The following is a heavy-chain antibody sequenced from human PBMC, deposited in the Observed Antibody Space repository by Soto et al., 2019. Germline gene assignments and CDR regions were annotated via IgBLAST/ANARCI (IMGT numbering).Heavy chain of an antibody. CDR1: GFNVSSNY. CDR3: AGGGPPYYYYYYGMDF. CDR2: LYSGGST. V-gene: IGHV3-53*01. J-gene: IGHJ6*02. Sequence: GGSLRLSCAASGFNVSSNYMGWVRQAPGKGLEWVSVLYSGGSTYYADSVKGRFTISIDNSKNTLYLQMNSLRAEDTAVYYCAGGGPPYYYYYYGMDFWGQGTTVTVSS. D-gene: IGHD3-16*01.